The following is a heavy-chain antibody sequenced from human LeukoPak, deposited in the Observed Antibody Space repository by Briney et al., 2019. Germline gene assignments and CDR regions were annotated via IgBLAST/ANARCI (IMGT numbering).Heavy chain of an antibody. V-gene: IGHV5-51*01. Sequence: PGESLKISSKGSGYRFTSYWIGWVRQMPGKGLEWMGIIYPGDSDTRYSPSFQGQVTISADKSISAAYLQWSSLKASDTAMYYCARHTNGYGGYVDYWGQGTLVTVSS. CDR3: ARHTNGYGGYVDY. CDR2: IYPGDSDT. CDR1: GYRFTSYW. D-gene: IGHD4-23*01. J-gene: IGHJ4*02.